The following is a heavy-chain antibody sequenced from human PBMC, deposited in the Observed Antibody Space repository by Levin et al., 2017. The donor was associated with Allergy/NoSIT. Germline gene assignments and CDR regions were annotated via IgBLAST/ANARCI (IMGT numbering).Heavy chain of an antibody. J-gene: IGHJ4*02. CDR1: GFIVSDSY. CDR3: ARGRVPDDY. CDR2: ISRGNSYT. Sequence: GESLKISCAASGFIVSDSYMSWIRQAPGKGLEWVSYISRGNSYTNYLDSVKGRFTISRDNAKNSLYLQMNSLRAEDTAIYYCARGRVPDDYWGQGTLVTVSS. D-gene: IGHD1-14*01. V-gene: IGHV3-11*05.